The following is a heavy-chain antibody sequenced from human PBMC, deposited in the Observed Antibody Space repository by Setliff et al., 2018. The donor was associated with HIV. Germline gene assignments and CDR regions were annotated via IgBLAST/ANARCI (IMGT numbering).Heavy chain of an antibody. CDR3: AREGTVRYGYYYYMDV. CDR1: GFTFSNYA. CDR2: IPYDGSHE. D-gene: IGHD4-17*01. J-gene: IGHJ6*03. Sequence: GSLRLSCAASGFTFSNYAMHWVRQAPGKGLEWVAVIPYDGSHEYYVDSGKGRFTISRDNSKNTLFLQMNSLRAEDTAVYYCAREGTVRYGYYYYMDVWGKGTTVTVSS. V-gene: IGHV3-30*04.